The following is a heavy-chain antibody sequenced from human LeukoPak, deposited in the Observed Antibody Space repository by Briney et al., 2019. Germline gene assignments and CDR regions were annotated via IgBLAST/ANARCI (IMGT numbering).Heavy chain of an antibody. CDR1: GDPNSIGKYY. V-gene: IGHV4-61*02. CDR2: VQTSGST. Sequence: SETLSLTCCVSGDPNSIGKYYWRWLRQPAGKGLEWIGRVQTSGSTNYNPSLKSRVTISVDTSKNQFSLKLNSATAADTAVYYCERVYWGGFDSWGQGTLVTVSS. J-gene: IGHJ5*01. D-gene: IGHD2-8*02. CDR3: ERVYWGGFDS.